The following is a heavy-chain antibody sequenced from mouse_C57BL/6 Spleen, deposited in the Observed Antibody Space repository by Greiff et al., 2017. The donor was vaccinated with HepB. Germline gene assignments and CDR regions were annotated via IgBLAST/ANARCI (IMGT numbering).Heavy chain of an antibody. CDR3: AREGDYSSYDAMDY. Sequence: VQLQQPGAELVRPGSSVKLSCKASGYTFTSYWMHWVKQRPIQGLEWIGNIDPSDSETHYNQKFKDKVTLTVDKSSSTAYMQLSSLKSEDSAVYYCAREGDYSSYDAMDYWGQGTSVTVSS. J-gene: IGHJ4*01. V-gene: IGHV1-52*01. CDR1: GYTFTSYW. D-gene: IGHD2-5*01. CDR2: IDPSDSET.